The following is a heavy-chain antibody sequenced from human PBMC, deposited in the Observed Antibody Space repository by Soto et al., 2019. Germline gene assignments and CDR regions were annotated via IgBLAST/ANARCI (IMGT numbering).Heavy chain of an antibody. J-gene: IGHJ4*02. CDR1: GYIFTNYS. Sequence: ASVKVSCKASGYIFTNYSISWVRQAPGQGPEWMGWISGYNGDTNTHYSQKFQGRLTMTTDMSTTTAYMELRSLRSDDTAVYYCARDNDVWXGYFFDNWGQGTLVTVSS. CDR2: ISGYNGDTNT. D-gene: IGHD3-3*01. CDR3: ARDNDVWXGYFFDN. V-gene: IGHV1-18*01.